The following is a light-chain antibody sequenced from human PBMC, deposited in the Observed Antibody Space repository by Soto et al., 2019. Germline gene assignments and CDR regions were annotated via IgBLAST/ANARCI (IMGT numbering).Light chain of an antibody. CDR1: SSDVGAYNY. CDR2: EVN. CDR3: SSCASTSTAV. Sequence: QSALTQPASVSGSPGQSITISCTGTSSDVGAYNYVSWYQQHPGKAPKLMIYEVNSRPSGVSNRFSGSKSGITASLTISGLQAEDEADYYCSSCASTSTAVFGTGTKVTVL. J-gene: IGLJ1*01. V-gene: IGLV2-14*01.